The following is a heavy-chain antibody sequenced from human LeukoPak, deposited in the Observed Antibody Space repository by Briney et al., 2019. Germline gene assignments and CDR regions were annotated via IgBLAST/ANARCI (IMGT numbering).Heavy chain of an antibody. CDR2: ISGSGGST. CDR3: AKDPTYYYYHYMDV. J-gene: IGHJ6*03. CDR1: GFFFSSYA. Sequence: QPGGSLRLSCAASGFFFSSYAMSWVRQAPGKGLEWVSAISGSGGSTYYADSVKGRFTISRDNSKNTLDLQMNSLRAEDTAVYYCAKDPTYYYYHYMDVWGKGTTVTVSS. V-gene: IGHV3-23*01.